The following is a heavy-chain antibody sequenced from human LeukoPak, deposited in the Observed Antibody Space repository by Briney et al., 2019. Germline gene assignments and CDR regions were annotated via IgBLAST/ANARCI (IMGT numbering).Heavy chain of an antibody. Sequence: PETLSLTCAVYGGSFSANYWSWIRQPPGKGLEWIGEINHSGGTNYNPSLKSRVTISVDTSKNQFSLKLSSVTAADTAVYHCARGRKQQLVRSSFDWFDPWGQGSLVTVSS. CDR2: INHSGGT. D-gene: IGHD6-13*01. CDR1: GGSFSANY. J-gene: IGHJ5*02. V-gene: IGHV4-34*01. CDR3: ARGRKQQLVRSSFDWFDP.